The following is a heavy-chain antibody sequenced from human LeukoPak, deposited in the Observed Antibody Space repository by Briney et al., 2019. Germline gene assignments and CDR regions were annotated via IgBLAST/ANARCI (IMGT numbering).Heavy chain of an antibody. CDR2: INPSGGST. CDR3: ARDHTKKVVTRLDAFDI. J-gene: IGHJ3*02. Sequence: ASVKVSCKASGYTFTSYYMHWVRQAPGQGLEWMGKINPSGGSTSYAQKFQGRVTMTRDMSTSTVYMELSSLRSEDTAVYYCARDHTKKVVTRLDAFDIWGQGTMVTVSS. V-gene: IGHV1-46*01. D-gene: IGHD3-22*01. CDR1: GYTFTSYY.